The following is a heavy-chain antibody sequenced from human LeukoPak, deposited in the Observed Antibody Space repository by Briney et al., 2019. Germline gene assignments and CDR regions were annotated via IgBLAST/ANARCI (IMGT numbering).Heavy chain of an antibody. J-gene: IGHJ6*02. CDR3: ARVGLRFLEGFDPYYYYGMDV. CDR2: IKQDGSEK. Sequence: GGSLRLSCAASGFTFSSYWMSWVRQAPGRGLEWVANIKQDGSEKYYVDSVKGRFTISTDNAKSSLYLQMNSLRAADTAVYYCARVGLRFLEGFDPYYYYGMDVWGQGTTVTVSS. V-gene: IGHV3-7*01. D-gene: IGHD3-3*01. CDR1: GFTFSSYW.